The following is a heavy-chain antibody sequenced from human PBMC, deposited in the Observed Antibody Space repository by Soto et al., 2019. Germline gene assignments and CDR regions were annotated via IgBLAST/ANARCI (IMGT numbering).Heavy chain of an antibody. CDR3: ARGVYGSGNYYTGPSAFDI. CDR1: GGTLSDHG. J-gene: IGHJ3*02. CDR2: TIPVFNTA. V-gene: IGHV1-69*06. Sequence: QVQQEQSGAEVKKPGSSVKVSCKASGGTLSDHGVAWLRQAPGQGLEWMGGTIPVFNTAKYAQKFQGTVTVTADKFTNIAYMELSSLRSEDTAFYFCARGVYGSGNYYTGPSAFDIWGQGTMVIVSS. D-gene: IGHD3-10*01.